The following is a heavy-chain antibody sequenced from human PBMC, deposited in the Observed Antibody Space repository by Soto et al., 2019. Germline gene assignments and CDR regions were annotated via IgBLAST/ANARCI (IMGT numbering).Heavy chain of an antibody. V-gene: IGHV3-30*03. D-gene: IGHD2-2*02. CDR2: ISYDGSTK. CDR3: ARSLGDCSSVSCYTHLSPPDDY. CDR1: GFTLSSYG. J-gene: IGHJ4*02. Sequence: QVQLVESGGGVVQPGRSLRLSCAASGFTLSSYGMHWVRQAPGKGLEWVAVISYDGSTKYYADSVKGRFTISRDKSKNTLYLQMNSLRAEDTAVYYCARSLGDCSSVSCYTHLSPPDDYWGQGTLVTVSS.